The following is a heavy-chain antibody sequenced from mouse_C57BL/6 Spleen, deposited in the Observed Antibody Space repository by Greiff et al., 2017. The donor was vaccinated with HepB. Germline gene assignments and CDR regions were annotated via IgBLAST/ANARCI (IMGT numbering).Heavy chain of an antibody. Sequence: VQLQQSGAELVKPGASVKLSCKASGYTFTSYWMHWVKQRPGRGLEWIGRIDPNSGGTKYNEKFKSKATLTVDKPSSTAYMELSSLTSEDSAVYYFARSYGSSTDAMDYWDQGTSVTVSS. J-gene: IGHJ4*01. V-gene: IGHV1-72*01. CDR3: ARSYGSSTDAMDY. CDR1: GYTFTSYW. D-gene: IGHD1-1*01. CDR2: IDPNSGGT.